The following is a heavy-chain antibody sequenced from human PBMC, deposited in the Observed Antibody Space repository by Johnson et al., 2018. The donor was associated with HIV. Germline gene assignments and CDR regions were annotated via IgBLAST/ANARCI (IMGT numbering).Heavy chain of an antibody. Sequence: QVQLVESGGGVVQPGRSLRLSCAASGLTFSSYGMHWVRQAPGKGLEWVAVISNGGSNKDYADAVKGRFSISRDNSKNTLYLQMDSLRPEDTAVYYCARDKDNGNYGAFDIWGQGTMVTVSS. CDR1: GLTFSSYG. J-gene: IGHJ3*02. CDR2: ISNGGSNK. V-gene: IGHV3-30*03. CDR3: ARDKDNGNYGAFDI. D-gene: IGHD1-7*01.